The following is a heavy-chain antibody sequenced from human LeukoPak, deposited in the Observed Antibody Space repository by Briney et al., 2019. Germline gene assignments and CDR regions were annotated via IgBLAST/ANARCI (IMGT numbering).Heavy chain of an antibody. V-gene: IGHV7-4-1*02. CDR3: TRDSGNDY. Sequence: ASVKVSCKASGYTFTTYGMNWVRQAAGQGLEWMGWINTNTGNPTYAQGFTGRFVFSLDTSVSTAYLQISGLKADDTAKYYCTRDSGNDYWGQGTLVTVSS. J-gene: IGHJ4*02. CDR1: GYTFTTYG. CDR2: INTNTGNP. D-gene: IGHD3-10*01.